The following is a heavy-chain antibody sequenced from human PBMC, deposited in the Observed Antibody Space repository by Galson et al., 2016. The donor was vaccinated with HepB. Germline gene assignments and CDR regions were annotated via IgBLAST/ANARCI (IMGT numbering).Heavy chain of an antibody. V-gene: IGHV4-38-2*02. Sequence: ETLSLTCTVSGFSINTGHYWNWMRQAPGKGLEWIGSVYRSGSSYYNPSLRSRVRISVDTAKNHFSMSLTSVTAADTAVYYCARTVLPFSTGGPFDFWGPGTLITVSP. J-gene: IGHJ3*01. CDR2: VYRSGSS. D-gene: IGHD3-3*02. CDR1: GFSINTGHY. CDR3: ARTVLPFSTGGPFDF.